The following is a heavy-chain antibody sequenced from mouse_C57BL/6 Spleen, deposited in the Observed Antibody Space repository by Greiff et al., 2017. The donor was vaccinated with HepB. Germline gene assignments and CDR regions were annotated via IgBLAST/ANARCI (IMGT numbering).Heavy chain of an antibody. D-gene: IGHD1-1*01. Sequence: VQLQQPGAELVKPGASVKLSCKAFGYTLTSYWMHWVKQRPGRGREWIGRFDPNSGGTKYNEKFKSKATLTVDKPSSTAYMQLSSLTSEDSAVYYCARSGYGSSSDYWGQGTTLTVSS. CDR2: FDPNSGGT. CDR3: ARSGYGSSSDY. J-gene: IGHJ2*01. CDR1: GYTLTSYW. V-gene: IGHV1-72*01.